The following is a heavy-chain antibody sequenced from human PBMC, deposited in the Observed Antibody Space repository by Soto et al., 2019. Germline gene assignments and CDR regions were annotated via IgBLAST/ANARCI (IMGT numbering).Heavy chain of an antibody. V-gene: IGHV3-23*01. CDR2: ISGAGNSA. CDR1: GFTFSDYA. CDR3: ANNDCGYTTCQLIDH. J-gene: IGHJ4*02. D-gene: IGHD2-21*01. Sequence: EVQLMESGGGLVQPGGSLRLSCAASGFTFSDYAMSWVRQAPGKGLEWVSAISGAGNSASHASSVQGRFVIFRDNSKNTLVLQMISLRAEDTAAYYCANNDCGYTTCQLIDHWGQGPLVTVSS.